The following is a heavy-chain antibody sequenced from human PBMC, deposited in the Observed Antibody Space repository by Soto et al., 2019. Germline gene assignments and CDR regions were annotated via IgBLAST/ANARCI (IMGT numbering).Heavy chain of an antibody. D-gene: IGHD6-13*01. V-gene: IGHV4-39*01. CDR1: VGSSSSSSYY. J-gene: IGHJ5*02. CDR2: IYYSGST. CDR3: ARHPPQIAAAPLGGLTP. Sequence: ETLSLNCTVSVGSSSSSSYYWGWILQPPGKGLEWIGSIYYSGSTYYNPSLKSRVTISVDTSKNQFSLKLSSVTAADTAVYYCARHPPQIAAAPLGGLTPWGQGTLVTVSS.